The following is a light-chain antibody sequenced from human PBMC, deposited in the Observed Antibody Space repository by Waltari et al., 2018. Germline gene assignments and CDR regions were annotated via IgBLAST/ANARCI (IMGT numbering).Light chain of an antibody. V-gene: IGKV1-9*01. Sequence: DIHMTQSPSFLSASVGDRGTITYRASQGISSYLARYQQKPGKVPKLLIYAASTLQSGVPSRFSGSGSGTEFTLTISSLQPEDFATYYCQQLNSYPLTFGGGTKVEIK. J-gene: IGKJ4*01. CDR2: AAS. CDR1: QGISSY. CDR3: QQLNSYPLT.